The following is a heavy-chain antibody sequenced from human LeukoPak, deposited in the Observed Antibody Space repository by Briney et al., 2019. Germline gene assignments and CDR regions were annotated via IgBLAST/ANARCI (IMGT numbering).Heavy chain of an antibody. V-gene: IGHV1-2*02. CDR1: GYTFTGYY. J-gene: IGHJ4*02. CDR3: ARDYTIFGVVPEYYFDY. D-gene: IGHD3-3*01. CDR2: INPNSGCT. Sequence: ASVKVSCKASGYTFTGYYMHWVRQAPGQGIEWMGWINPNSGCTNYAQKFQGRVTMTRDTSISTAYMELSRLRSDDTAVYYCARDYTIFGVVPEYYFDYWGQGTLVTVSS.